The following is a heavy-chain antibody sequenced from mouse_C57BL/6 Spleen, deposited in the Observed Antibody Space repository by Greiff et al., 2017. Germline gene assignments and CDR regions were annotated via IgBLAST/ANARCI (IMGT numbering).Heavy chain of an antibody. CDR2: INPNNGGT. Sequence: EVQRVESGPELVKPGASVKISCKASGYTFTDYYMNWVKQSHGKSLEWIGDINPNNGGTSYNQKFKGKATLTVDKSSSTAYMELRSLTSEDSAVYYCARGGRVLPFAYWGQGTLVTVSA. CDR1: GYTFTDYY. J-gene: IGHJ3*01. CDR3: ARGGRVLPFAY. D-gene: IGHD2-14*01. V-gene: IGHV1-26*01.